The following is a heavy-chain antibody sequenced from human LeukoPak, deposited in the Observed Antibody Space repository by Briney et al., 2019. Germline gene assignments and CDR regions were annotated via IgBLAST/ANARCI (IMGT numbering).Heavy chain of an antibody. CDR2: ISGSGGST. V-gene: IGHV3-23*01. J-gene: IGHJ5*02. D-gene: IGHD6-6*01. CDR1: GFTFSSYA. Sequence: GGSLRLSCAASGFTFSSYAMSWVRQAPGKGLEWVSAISGSGGSTYYADSVKGRFTITRDNSKNTLYLQMNSLRAEDTAVYYCVKASSSSPQYNWFDAWGQGTLVTVSS. CDR3: VKASSSSPQYNWFDA.